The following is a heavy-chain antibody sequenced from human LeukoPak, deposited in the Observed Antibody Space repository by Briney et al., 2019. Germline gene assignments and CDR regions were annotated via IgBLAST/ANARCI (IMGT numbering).Heavy chain of an antibody. CDR2: ISEDGSST. Sequence: GGSLRLSCEASGFTFSSYWMHWVRQTPGKGLMWVSRISEDGSSTSYADSVKGRFAISRDNAKNMLYLQLNSLRVEDTAVYYCARDQLYCSGGYCYKDYWGQGTLVTVSS. V-gene: IGHV3-74*01. D-gene: IGHD2-15*01. J-gene: IGHJ4*02. CDR1: GFTFSSYW. CDR3: ARDQLYCSGGYCYKDY.